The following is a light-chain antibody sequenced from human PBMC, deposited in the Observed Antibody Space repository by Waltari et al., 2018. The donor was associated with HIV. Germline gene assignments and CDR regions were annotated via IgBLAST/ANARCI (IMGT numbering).Light chain of an antibody. J-gene: IGKJ5*01. Sequence: EIVLPQSPGTLSWSPGDSATLSCSASQRVGDYLAWYQQKYRQAPRLRIYQASNRDNSISERFSGRGDGTDVALTSSGLEPEDSALYYCQHYGRPSTFGQGTRLEIE. V-gene: IGKV3-20*01. CDR3: QHYGRPST. CDR2: QAS. CDR1: QRVGDY.